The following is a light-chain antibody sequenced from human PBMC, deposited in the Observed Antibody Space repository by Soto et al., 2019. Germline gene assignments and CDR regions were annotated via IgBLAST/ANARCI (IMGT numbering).Light chain of an antibody. V-gene: IGLV2-23*02. J-gene: IGLJ3*02. CDR1: SSDVGSYNL. Sequence: QSALTQPASVSGSPGQSITISCTGTSSDVGSYNLVSWYQQHPGKAPQLMIYEVTKRPSWVSNRFSGSKSGNTASLTISGLQAEDEDDYYYCSYAGSSIYWVFGGGTKLTVL. CDR3: CSYAGSSIYWV. CDR2: EVT.